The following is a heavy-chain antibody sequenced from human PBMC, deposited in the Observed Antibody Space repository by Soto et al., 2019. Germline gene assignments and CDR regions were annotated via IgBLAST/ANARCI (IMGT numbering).Heavy chain of an antibody. CDR2: IYTSGST. Sequence: SETLSLTCTVSGGSIIRYYWGWIRQPAVKGLEWIGRIYTSGSTNYNPSLKSRVTMSVDTSKNQFSLKLSSVTAADTAVYYCARANGYSSGSTRWADYYSYGMDVWGQGTPVTVSS. D-gene: IGHD6-19*01. J-gene: IGHJ6*02. CDR1: GGSIIRYY. V-gene: IGHV4-4*07. CDR3: ARANGYSSGSTRWADYYSYGMDV.